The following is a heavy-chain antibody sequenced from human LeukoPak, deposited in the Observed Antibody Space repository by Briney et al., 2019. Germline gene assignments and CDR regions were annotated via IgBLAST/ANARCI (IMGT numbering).Heavy chain of an antibody. CDR2: INPNSGDT. J-gene: IGHJ6*04. Sequence: ASVKVSCKASGYTFTGFYMHWVRQAPGQGLEWMGWINPNSGDTNYVQKFQGRVTMTRDTSISTAYMELSRLRSDDTAVYYCAIGPPYAPGVLDVWGKGTTVTISS. CDR1: GYTFTGFY. D-gene: IGHD7-27*01. CDR3: AIGPPYAPGVLDV. V-gene: IGHV1-2*02.